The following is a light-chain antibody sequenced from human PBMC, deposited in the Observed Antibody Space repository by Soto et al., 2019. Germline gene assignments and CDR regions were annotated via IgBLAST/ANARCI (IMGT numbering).Light chain of an antibody. CDR2: EVT. V-gene: IGLV2-8*01. CDR1: SSDVGGFNY. Sequence: QSALTQPPSASGSPGQSVTISCTGTSSDVGGFNYVSWYQHHPGKAPKLMIYEVTKRPSGVPDRFSGSKSGNTASLTVSGLQAEDEADYYCSSFAASNNVVFGGRTQLTVL. J-gene: IGLJ2*01. CDR3: SSFAASNNVV.